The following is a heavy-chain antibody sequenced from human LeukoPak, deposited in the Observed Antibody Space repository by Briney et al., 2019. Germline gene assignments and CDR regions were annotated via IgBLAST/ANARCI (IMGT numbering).Heavy chain of an antibody. CDR3: AKVLHNGWGPFDY. D-gene: IGHD2-21*02. Sequence: PGGSLRLSCTTSGFTFGSHPMHWLRQAPVKGLECVAFIRTGGSGIQYADSVKGRFTISRDNSKTTLALQMNSLRVEDTAVYYCAKVLHNGWGPFDYWGQGTLVTVSS. CDR1: GFTFGSHP. V-gene: IGHV3-30*02. J-gene: IGHJ4*02. CDR2: IRTGGSGI.